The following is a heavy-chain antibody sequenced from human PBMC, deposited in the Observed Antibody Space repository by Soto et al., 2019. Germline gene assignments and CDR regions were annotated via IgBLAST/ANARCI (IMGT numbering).Heavy chain of an antibody. CDR3: ARVACGERCDWGRRGYDAFDI. D-gene: IGHD3-16*01. CDR2: INAGNGNT. J-gene: IGHJ3*02. Sequence: QVQLVQSGAEVKKPGASVKVSCKASGYTFTSYAMHWVRQAPGQRLEWMGWINAGNGNTKYSQKFQGRVTITRDTSASTAYMELSSLRSEDTAVYYCARVACGERCDWGRRGYDAFDIWGQGTMVTVSS. CDR1: GYTFTSYA. V-gene: IGHV1-3*01.